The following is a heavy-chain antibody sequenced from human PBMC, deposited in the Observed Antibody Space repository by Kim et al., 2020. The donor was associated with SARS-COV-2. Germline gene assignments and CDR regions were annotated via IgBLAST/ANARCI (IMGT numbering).Heavy chain of an antibody. J-gene: IGHJ4*02. CDR3: VSGRDGYSFDY. CDR2: ISSNGGST. V-gene: IGHV3-64D*06. D-gene: IGHD5-12*01. Sequence: GGSLRLSCSASGFTFSSYAMHWVRQAPGKGLEYVSAISSNGGSTYYADSVKGRFTISRDNSKNTLYLQMSSLRAEDTAVYYCVSGRDGYSFDYWGQGTLVTVSS. CDR1: GFTFSSYA.